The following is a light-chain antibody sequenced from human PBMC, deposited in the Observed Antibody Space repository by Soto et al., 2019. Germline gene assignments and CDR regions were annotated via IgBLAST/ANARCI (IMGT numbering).Light chain of an antibody. CDR3: HQYGTSPRT. J-gene: IGKJ1*01. V-gene: IGKV3-20*01. Sequence: EIVLSQSPDTLSLSPGERATLSCRASQRVTNSYLAWYQQKPGQAPRLLIFGASSRATGIPDRFSGSGSGTDFTLTISSLEPEDFALHFCHQYGTSPRTFGPGTKVEF. CDR1: QRVTNSY. CDR2: GAS.